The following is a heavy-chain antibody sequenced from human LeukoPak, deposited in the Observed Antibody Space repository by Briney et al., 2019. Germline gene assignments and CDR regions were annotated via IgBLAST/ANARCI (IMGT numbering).Heavy chain of an antibody. CDR3: ARDGQMATILDAFDI. J-gene: IGHJ3*02. V-gene: IGHV4-61*02. CDR1: GGSISSGSYY. D-gene: IGHD5-24*01. CDR2: IYTSGST. Sequence: SETLSLTCTVSGGSISSGSYYWSWIRQPAGKGLEWIGRIYTSGSTNYNPSLKSRVTISVDTSKNQFSLKLSSVTAADTAVYYCARDGQMATILDAFDIWGQGTMVTVSS.